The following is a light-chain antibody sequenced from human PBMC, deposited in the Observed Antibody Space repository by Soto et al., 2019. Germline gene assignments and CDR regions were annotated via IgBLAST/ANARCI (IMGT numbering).Light chain of an antibody. CDR2: DVS. CDR3: TSYTSNSPRYV. Sequence: QSVLTQPASVSGSPGQSITISCTGTSSDIGHYKYVSWYQQQPGKAPKLIIYDVSNRPSGVSDRFSGSKSGNTASLTISGLQAEDEADYYCTSYTSNSPRYVFGTGTKVTVL. CDR1: SSDIGHYKY. J-gene: IGLJ1*01. V-gene: IGLV2-14*03.